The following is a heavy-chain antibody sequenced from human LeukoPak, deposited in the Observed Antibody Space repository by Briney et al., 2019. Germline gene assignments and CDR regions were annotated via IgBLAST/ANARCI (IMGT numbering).Heavy chain of an antibody. CDR3: AREWSGFDF. J-gene: IGHJ3*01. CDR1: GYSISSGYY. V-gene: IGHV4-61*01. D-gene: IGHD2-8*01. Sequence: SETLSLTCTVSGYSISSGYYWGWIRQPPGKGLEWIGYTYSDGNTNYNPSFMSRLTVSVDTSNKQFSLKLSSVTAADTALYYCAREWSGFDFWGQGIMVTVSS. CDR2: TYSDGNT.